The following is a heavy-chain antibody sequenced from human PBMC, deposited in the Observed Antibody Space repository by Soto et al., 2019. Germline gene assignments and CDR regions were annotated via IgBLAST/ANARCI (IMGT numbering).Heavy chain of an antibody. CDR3: ASVPRRYCSGGSCPYYFDY. Sequence: SETLSLTCTVSGGSISSGGYYWSWIRQHPGKGLEWIGYIYYSGSTYYNPSLKSRVTISVDTSKNQFSLKLSSVTAADTAVYYXASVPRRYCSGGSCPYYFDYWGQGTLVTVSS. J-gene: IGHJ4*02. D-gene: IGHD2-15*01. CDR2: IYYSGST. CDR1: GGSISSGGYY. V-gene: IGHV4-31*03.